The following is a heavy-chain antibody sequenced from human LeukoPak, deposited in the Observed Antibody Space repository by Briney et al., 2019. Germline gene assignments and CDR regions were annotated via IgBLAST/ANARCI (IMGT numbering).Heavy chain of an antibody. Sequence: QAGRSLTLSCAASGFTFTNYGMQWVRQAPGKWLGCVAVVSHDGSTTFYADSVKGRFTISRDNSKNTLDLQMDSQRPEDTAVYYCAKEPNPYSSGWYFQDWGQGTLVTVSS. CDR2: VSHDGSTT. V-gene: IGHV3-30*18. D-gene: IGHD6-25*01. CDR1: GFTFTNYG. CDR3: AKEPNPYSSGWYFQD. J-gene: IGHJ1*01.